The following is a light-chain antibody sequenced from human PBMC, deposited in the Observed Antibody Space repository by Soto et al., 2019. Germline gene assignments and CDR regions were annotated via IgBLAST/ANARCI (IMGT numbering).Light chain of an antibody. CDR3: SSYASSSTGV. V-gene: IGLV2-14*01. CDR1: SSDVGGYNY. Sequence: QSALTQPASVSVSPGQSITISCTGTSSDVGGYNYVSWYQQQPGKAPKLMIYEVSNRPSGVSNRFSGSKSGNTASLTISGLQAEDEADYYCSSYASSSTGVFGGGTKLTVL. CDR2: EVS. J-gene: IGLJ3*02.